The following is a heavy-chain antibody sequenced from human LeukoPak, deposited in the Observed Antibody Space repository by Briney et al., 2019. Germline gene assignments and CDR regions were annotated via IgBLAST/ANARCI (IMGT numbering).Heavy chain of an antibody. CDR1: GGSISSYY. D-gene: IGHD3-10*01. CDR2: IYYSGST. V-gene: IGHV4-59*08. CDR3: ARHGSGSYYNGGPNYFVY. J-gene: IGHJ4*02. Sequence: PSETLSLTCTVSGGSISSYYWSWIRQPPGKGLEWIGYIYYSGSTNHNPSLKSRVTISVDTSKNQFSLKLSSVTAADTAVYYCARHGSGSYYNGGPNYFVYWGQGTLVTVSS.